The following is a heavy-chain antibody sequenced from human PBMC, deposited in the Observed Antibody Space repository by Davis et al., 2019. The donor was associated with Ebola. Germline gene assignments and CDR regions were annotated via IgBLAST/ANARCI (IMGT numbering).Heavy chain of an antibody. CDR1: GFTFSNYW. V-gene: IGHV3-74*01. CDR3: ARDLEFEYSYGVDYYYYGMDV. Sequence: PGGSLRLSCAASGFTFSNYWMHWVRQAPGKGLVWVSRIDSDGINTTYADSVKGRFIISRDNAKNTLYLQMNSLRAEDTAVYYCARDLEFEYSYGVDYYYYGMDVWGKGTTVTVSS. CDR2: IDSDGINT. D-gene: IGHD5-18*01. J-gene: IGHJ6*04.